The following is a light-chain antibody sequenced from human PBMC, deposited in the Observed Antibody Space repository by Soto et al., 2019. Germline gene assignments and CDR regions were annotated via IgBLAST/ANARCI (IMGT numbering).Light chain of an antibody. CDR3: HQYHNWPPYT. CDR1: QTVSTN. CDR2: GAS. Sequence: EIVMTQSPVTLSVSPGERVTLSCRASQTVSTNLGWYQQKPGQSPRLLIYGASTRATGIPARFSGSGSGTDFTLTIRSLQPEDSAVYYCHQYHNWPPYTFGQPNKLPIK. J-gene: IGKJ2*01. V-gene: IGKV3-15*01.